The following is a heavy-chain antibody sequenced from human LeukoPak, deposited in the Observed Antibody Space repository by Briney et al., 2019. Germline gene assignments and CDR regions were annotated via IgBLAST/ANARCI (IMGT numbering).Heavy chain of an antibody. J-gene: IGHJ5*02. D-gene: IGHD1-26*01. CDR1: GFTFNSYS. Sequence: GGSLRLSCAASGFTFNSYSMNWVRQAPGKGLEWVSSISSSSSYIYYADSVKGRFTISRDNAKNSLYLQMNSLRAEDTAVYYCARSVGATIFDPWGQGTLVTVSS. V-gene: IGHV3-21*01. CDR3: ARSVGATIFDP. CDR2: ISSSSSYI.